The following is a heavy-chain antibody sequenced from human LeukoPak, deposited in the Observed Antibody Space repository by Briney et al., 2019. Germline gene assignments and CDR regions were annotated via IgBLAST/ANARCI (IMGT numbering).Heavy chain of an antibody. Sequence: GGSLRLSCAASGFTFSSYDMHWVRQATGKGLEWVSAIGTAGDTYYPGSVKGRFTISRENAKNSLYLQMNSLRAGDTAVYYCAREGLRYQGYYGMDVWGQGTTVTVSS. V-gene: IGHV3-13*01. J-gene: IGHJ6*02. CDR1: GFTFSSYD. CDR2: IGTAGDT. D-gene: IGHD1-26*01. CDR3: AREGLRYQGYYGMDV.